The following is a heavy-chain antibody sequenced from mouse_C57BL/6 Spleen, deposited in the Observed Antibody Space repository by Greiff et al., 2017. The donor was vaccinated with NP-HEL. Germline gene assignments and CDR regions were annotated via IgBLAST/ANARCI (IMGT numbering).Heavy chain of an antibody. J-gene: IGHJ4*01. Sequence: EVQLQESGTVLARPGASVKMSCKTSGYTFTSYWMHWVKQRPGQGLEWIGAIYPGNSDTSYNQKFKGKAKLPAVTSASTAYMELSSLTNEDSAVYYCTRCDGALAMDYWGQGTSVTVSS. CDR3: TRCDGALAMDY. V-gene: IGHV1-5*01. D-gene: IGHD1-1*02. CDR2: IYPGNSDT. CDR1: GYTFTSYW.